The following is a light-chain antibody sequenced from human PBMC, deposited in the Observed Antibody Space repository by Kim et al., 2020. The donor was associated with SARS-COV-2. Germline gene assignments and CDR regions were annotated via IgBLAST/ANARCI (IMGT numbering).Light chain of an antibody. V-gene: IGKV3-15*01. Sequence: LSGSPGERVTLSCRASQSVSSSLAWYQQKPGQGLRVLIYAASTRISGVPARFTGSGSETEFTLTIDSLQSEDFAIYYCQQYKDWYTFGQGTKLEI. J-gene: IGKJ2*01. CDR3: QQYKDWYT. CDR1: QSVSSS. CDR2: AAS.